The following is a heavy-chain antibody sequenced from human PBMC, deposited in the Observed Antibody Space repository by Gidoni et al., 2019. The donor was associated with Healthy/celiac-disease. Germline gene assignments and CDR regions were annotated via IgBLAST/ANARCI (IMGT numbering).Heavy chain of an antibody. D-gene: IGHD3-22*01. CDR1: GFTFSDYY. CDR3: ARDLRGTYYYDSSGYYRYWYFDL. CDR2: ISSSGSTI. J-gene: IGHJ2*01. V-gene: IGHV3-11*01. Sequence: QVQLVESGGGLVKPGGSLRLSCAASGFTFSDYYMRWIRQAPGKGLEWVSYISSSGSTIYYADSVKGRFTISRDNAKNSLYLQMNSLRAEDTAVYYCARDLRGTYYYDSSGYYRYWYFDLWGRGTLVTVSS.